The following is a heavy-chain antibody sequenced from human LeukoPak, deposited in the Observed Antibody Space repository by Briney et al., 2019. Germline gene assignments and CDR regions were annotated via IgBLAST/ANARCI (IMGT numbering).Heavy chain of an antibody. CDR3: ARAKNADYYYYLDV. D-gene: IGHD1-1*01. Sequence: SETLSLTCTVSGDSFTIRYWSWVRHSPGNGLEWIGYKYPSGSTNYNPSLKSRVTISVDTSKNQFSLKLTSVTAADTAVYYCARAKNADYYYYLDVWGIGTTVTVSS. CDR1: GDSFTIRY. V-gene: IGHV4-4*08. J-gene: IGHJ6*03. CDR2: KYPSGST.